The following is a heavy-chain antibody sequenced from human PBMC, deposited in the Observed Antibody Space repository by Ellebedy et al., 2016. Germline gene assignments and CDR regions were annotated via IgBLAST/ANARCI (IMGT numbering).Heavy chain of an antibody. J-gene: IGHJ6*02. CDR3: ARVPPGYSYAWDYYYGMDV. V-gene: IGHV1-8*01. D-gene: IGHD5-18*01. CDR2: MNPNSGNT. CDR1: GYTFTSYD. Sequence: ASVKVSXXASGYTFTSYDINWVRQATGQGFEWMGWMNPNSGNTGYAQKFQGRVTMTRDTSTSTVYMELSSLRSEDTAVYYCARVPPGYSYAWDYYYGMDVWGQGTTVTVSS.